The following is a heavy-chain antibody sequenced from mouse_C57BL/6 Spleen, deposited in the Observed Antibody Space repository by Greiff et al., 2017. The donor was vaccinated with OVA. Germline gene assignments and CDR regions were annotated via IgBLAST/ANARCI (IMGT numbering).Heavy chain of an antibody. J-gene: IGHJ2*01. Sequence: VQLQQLGAELVRPGTSVKLSCKASGYTFTSYWMHWVKQRPGQGLEWIGVIDPSDSYTNYNQKFKGKATLTVDTSSSTAYMQLSSLTSEDSAVYYCARVTTVAVDYWGQGTTLTVSS. CDR3: ARVTTVAVDY. CDR1: GYTFTSYW. D-gene: IGHD1-1*01. CDR2: IDPSDSYT. V-gene: IGHV1-59*01.